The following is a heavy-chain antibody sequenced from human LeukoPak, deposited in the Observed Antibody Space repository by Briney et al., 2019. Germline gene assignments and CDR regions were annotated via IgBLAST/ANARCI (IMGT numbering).Heavy chain of an antibody. D-gene: IGHD3/OR15-3a*01. CDR2: VNPSGGST. J-gene: IGHJ4*02. Sequence: ASVKVSCKASGYTFIRYYIHWVRQAPGQGLEWMEIVNPSGGSTNYAQKFQGRVTMTRDTSTSTVYMEPSSLRSEDTAVYYCARWTTTYLDYWGQGTLVTVSS. CDR3: ARWTTTYLDY. CDR1: GYTFIRYY. V-gene: IGHV1-46*01.